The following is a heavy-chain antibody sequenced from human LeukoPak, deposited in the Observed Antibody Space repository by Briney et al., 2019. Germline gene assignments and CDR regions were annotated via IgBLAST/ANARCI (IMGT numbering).Heavy chain of an antibody. D-gene: IGHD6-19*01. CDR1: GYTFTSYD. V-gene: IGHV1-8*01. CDR2: MNPNSGNT. CDR3: ARGGKQWLARHYHYMDV. Sequence: ASVKVSCKASGYTFTSYDINWVRQATGQGLEWMGWMNPNSGNTGYAQKFQGRVTMTRNTSISTAYMELSSLRSEDTAVYYCARGGKQWLARHYHYMDVWGKGTTVTVSS. J-gene: IGHJ6*03.